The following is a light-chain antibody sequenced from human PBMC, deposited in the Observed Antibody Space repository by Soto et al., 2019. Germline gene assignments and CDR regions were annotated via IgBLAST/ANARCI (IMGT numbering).Light chain of an antibody. Sequence: DIQLTQSPSFLSASVGDRVTITCRASQSISSWLAWYQQKPGKDPKLLIYDASSLESGAPSRFSGSGSGTEFTLTISSLQPDDFATYYRQQYNSYSTFGQGTKVDIK. CDR2: DAS. CDR3: QQYNSYST. V-gene: IGKV1-5*01. CDR1: QSISSW. J-gene: IGKJ1*01.